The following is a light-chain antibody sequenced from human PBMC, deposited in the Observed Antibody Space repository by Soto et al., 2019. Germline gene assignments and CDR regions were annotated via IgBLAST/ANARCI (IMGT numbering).Light chain of an antibody. CDR3: SSFSSRSTRV. J-gene: IGLJ1*01. CDR2: DVS. V-gene: IGLV2-14*01. CDR1: SSDVGAYNY. Sequence: QSALTQPASVSGSPGQSITISCTGTSSDVGAYNYVSWYQQHPGKAPKLIIYDVSNRPSGVSNRFSGSKSGNTASLTISALQAEDEADYSCSSFSSRSTRVFVPGTKVTVL.